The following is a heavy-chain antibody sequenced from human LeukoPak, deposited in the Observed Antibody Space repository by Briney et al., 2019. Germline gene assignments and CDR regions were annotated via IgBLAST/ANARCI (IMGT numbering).Heavy chain of an antibody. CDR1: GYNFTAYH. CDR3: ARDRGTTVTTAFYWFDP. V-gene: IGHV1-2*02. CDR2: INPNSGGT. J-gene: IGHJ5*02. Sequence: GASVKVSCKASGYNFTAYHMHWVRQAPGQGLEWMGWINPNSGGTNYAQKFQGRVTMTRDTSISTAYMELSRLRSDDTAVYYCARDRGTTVTTAFYWFDPWGQGTLVTVSS. D-gene: IGHD4-17*01.